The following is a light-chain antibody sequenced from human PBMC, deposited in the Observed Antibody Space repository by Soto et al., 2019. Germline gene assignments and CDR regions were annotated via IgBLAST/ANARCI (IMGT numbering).Light chain of an antibody. CDR2: DAS. V-gene: IGKV3-11*01. J-gene: IGKJ1*01. CDR3: QLRSNWPPTWT. Sequence: EIVLTQSPATLSLSPGERATLSCRASQSVSNYLAWYQHKPGQSPRLLIYDASSSATGIPARFIGSGSGTDCTLTISSLEPEDFAVYFCQLRSNWPPTWTFGQGTKVEIK. CDR1: QSVSNY.